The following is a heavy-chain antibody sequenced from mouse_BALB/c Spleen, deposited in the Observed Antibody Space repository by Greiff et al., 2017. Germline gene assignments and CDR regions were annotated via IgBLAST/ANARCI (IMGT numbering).Heavy chain of an antibody. D-gene: IGHD1-2*01. V-gene: IGHV5-6-3*01. CDR1: GFTFSSYG. CDR2: INSNGGST. Sequence: EVQLVESGGGLVQPGGSLKLSCAASGFTFSSYGMSCVRQTPDKRLELVATINSNGGSTYYPDSVKGRFTISRDNAKNTLYLQMSSLKSEDTAMYYCARDRGYYGSFAYWGQGTLVTVSA. CDR3: ARDRGYYGSFAY. J-gene: IGHJ3*01.